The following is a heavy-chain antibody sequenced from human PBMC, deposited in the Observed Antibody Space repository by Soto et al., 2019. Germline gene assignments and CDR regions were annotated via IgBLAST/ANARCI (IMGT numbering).Heavy chain of an antibody. CDR2: IWYDGSNK. J-gene: IGHJ4*02. CDR3: VRLDYDFWSGPIPVTAIVGAFDY. D-gene: IGHD3-3*01. CDR1: GFTFSSYG. Sequence: QVQLVESGGGVVQPGRSLRLSCAASGFTFSSYGMHWVRQAPGKGLEWVAVIWYDGSNKYYADSVKGRFTISRDNSKNTLYLQMNSLRAEDTAVYYCVRLDYDFWSGPIPVTAIVGAFDYWGQGTLVTVSS. V-gene: IGHV3-33*01.